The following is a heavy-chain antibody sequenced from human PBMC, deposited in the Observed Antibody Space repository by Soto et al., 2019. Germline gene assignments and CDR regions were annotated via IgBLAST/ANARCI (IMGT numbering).Heavy chain of an antibody. CDR1: GGTFSSYA. V-gene: IGHV1-69*13. J-gene: IGHJ6*02. CDR2: IIPIFGTA. D-gene: IGHD6-19*01. CDR3: AREMAGTAYYYYYYGMDV. Sequence: SVKVSCKASGGTFSSYAISWVRQAPGQGLEWMGGIIPIFGTANYAQKFQGRVTITADESTSTAYMEPSSLRSEDTAVYYCAREMAGTAYYYYYYGMDVWGQGTTVTVSS.